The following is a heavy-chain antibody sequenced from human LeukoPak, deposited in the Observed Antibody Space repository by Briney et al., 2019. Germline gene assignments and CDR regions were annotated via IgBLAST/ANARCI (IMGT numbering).Heavy chain of an antibody. CDR3: ARAPIVVVPAATQLYYYYGMDV. CDR2: IYYSGST. Sequence: SETLSLTCTVSGGSISSGDSYWSWIRQPPGTGLEWIGYIYYSGSTNYSPSLKSRVTISVDTSKNQFSLKLTSVTAADTAVYYCARAPIVVVPAATQLYYYYGMDVWGQGTTVTVSS. V-gene: IGHV4-61*08. CDR1: GGSISSGDSY. D-gene: IGHD2-2*01. J-gene: IGHJ6*02.